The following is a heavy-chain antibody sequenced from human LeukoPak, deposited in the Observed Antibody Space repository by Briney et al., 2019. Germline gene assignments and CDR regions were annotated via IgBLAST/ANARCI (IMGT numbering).Heavy chain of an antibody. CDR2: ISWNSGSI. D-gene: IGHD1-26*01. V-gene: IGHV3-9*01. CDR1: GFTFDDYA. CDR3: AKDIVGSAYYYYGMDV. Sequence: GGSLRLSCAASGFTFDDYAMHWVRQAPGKGLEWVSGISWNSGSIGYADSVKGRFTISRDNAKNSLYLQMNSLRAEDTALYYCAKDIVGSAYYYYGMDVWGQGTTVTVSS. J-gene: IGHJ6*02.